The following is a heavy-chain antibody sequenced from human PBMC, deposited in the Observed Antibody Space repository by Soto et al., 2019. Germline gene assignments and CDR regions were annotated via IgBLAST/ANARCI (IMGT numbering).Heavy chain of an antibody. CDR3: ARVERGTATTVVDAFDI. D-gene: IGHD1-1*01. CDR1: GGFVSSGSYY. V-gene: IGHV4-34*01. Sequence: QVQLQQWGAGLLKPSDTLSLTCAVYGGFVSSGSYYWSWIRQPPGKGLEWIGEMSHSGGTHFNPALKSRVTISVDTTKNQFSLKMSSVTAEDTALYSCARVERGTATTVVDAFDIWGPGTMVTVS. CDR2: MSHSGGT. J-gene: IGHJ3*02.